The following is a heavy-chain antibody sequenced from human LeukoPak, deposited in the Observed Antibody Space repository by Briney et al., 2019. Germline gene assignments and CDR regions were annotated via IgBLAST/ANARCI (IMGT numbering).Heavy chain of an antibody. D-gene: IGHD3-10*01. V-gene: IGHV3-9*01. Sequence: PGRSLRLSCAASGFTFDDYAMHWVRQAPGKGLEWVSGISWNSGSIGYADSVKGRFTISRDNAKNSLYLQMNSLRAEDTALYYCAKDLGGGGSGPGYWGQGTLVTVSS. CDR2: ISWNSGSI. J-gene: IGHJ4*02. CDR3: AKDLGGGGSGPGY. CDR1: GFTFDDYA.